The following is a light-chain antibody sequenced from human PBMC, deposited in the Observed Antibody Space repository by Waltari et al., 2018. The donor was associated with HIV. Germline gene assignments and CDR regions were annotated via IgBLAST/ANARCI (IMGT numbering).Light chain of an antibody. CDR1: QSVSSY. J-gene: IGKJ3*01. V-gene: IGKV3-11*01. CDR2: DAS. Sequence: EIVLTQSPATLSLSPGERATLSCRASQSVSSYLAWYQQKPGQAPRLVIYDASNSATGIPARFSGSGSGTDFTLTISSLEPEDFAVYYCQQRSNFLTFGPGTKVDIK. CDR3: QQRSNFLT.